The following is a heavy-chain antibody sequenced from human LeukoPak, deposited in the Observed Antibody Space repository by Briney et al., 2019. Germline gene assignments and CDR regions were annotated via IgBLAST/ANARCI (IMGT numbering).Heavy chain of an antibody. J-gene: IGHJ4*02. Sequence: SETLSLTXAVSGYSISSGYYWGWMRQPPGKGLEWIGSIYHSGSTYYNPSLKSRVTISVDTSKNQFSLKLSSVTAADTAVYYYASVDTANKVVFDYWGQGTLVTVSS. CDR1: GYSISSGYY. CDR3: ASVDTANKVVFDY. D-gene: IGHD5-18*01. V-gene: IGHV4-38-2*01. CDR2: IYHSGST.